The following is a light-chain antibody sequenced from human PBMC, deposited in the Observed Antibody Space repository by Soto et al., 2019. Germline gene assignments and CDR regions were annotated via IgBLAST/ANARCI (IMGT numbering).Light chain of an antibody. Sequence: ISQPPGTVSAWVGERVTISCRTSHSFSRFLNWYQQTPEQAPKLLIYAASTLQSGVPSRFSRSGSGTEFTLTISSLQPEDFATYYCQQTYITSPVTFGPGTKVDIK. J-gene: IGKJ3*01. CDR3: QQTYITSPVT. CDR1: HSFSRF. CDR2: AAS. V-gene: IGKV1-39*01.